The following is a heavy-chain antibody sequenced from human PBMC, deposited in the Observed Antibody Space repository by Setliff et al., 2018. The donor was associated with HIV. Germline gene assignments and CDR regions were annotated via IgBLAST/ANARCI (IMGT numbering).Heavy chain of an antibody. V-gene: IGHV4-39*07. D-gene: IGHD6-6*01. CDR3: ASVYSSSSRPYFDY. J-gene: IGHJ4*02. CDR2: IYYSGST. Sequence: PPGKGLEWIGSIYYSGSTYYNPSLKSRVTISVDTSKNQFSLKLSSVTAADTAVYYCASVYSSSSRPYFDYWGQGTLVTSPQ.